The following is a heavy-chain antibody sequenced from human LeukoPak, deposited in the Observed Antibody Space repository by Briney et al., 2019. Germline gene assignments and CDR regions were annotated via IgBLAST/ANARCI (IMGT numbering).Heavy chain of an antibody. V-gene: IGHV3-30*19. J-gene: IGHJ4*02. CDR3: ARDQQQWEDY. Sequence: QPGGSLRLSCAASGFTFSSYGMHWVRQAPGKGLEWVAVISYDGSNKYYADSVKGRFTISRDNSKDTLYLQMNSLRAEDTAVYYCARDQQQWEDYWGQGTLVTVSS. CDR2: ISYDGSNK. D-gene: IGHD6-19*01. CDR1: GFTFSSYG.